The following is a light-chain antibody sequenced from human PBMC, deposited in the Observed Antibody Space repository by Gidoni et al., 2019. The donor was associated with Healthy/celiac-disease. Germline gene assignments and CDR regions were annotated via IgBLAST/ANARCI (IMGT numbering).Light chain of an antibody. CDR2: DTS. J-gene: IGLJ3*02. V-gene: IGLV7-46*01. CDR1: PGAVTSGHY. Sequence: QAVLTQEPSLPVSPGGTVTLTCGSRPGAVTSGHYPYWFQQKPGQAPRTLIYDTSNKHAWTPARFSGSLLGGKAALTLAGEQAEDEAEYYCLLSYSGARVFGGGTKLTVL. CDR3: LLSYSGARV.